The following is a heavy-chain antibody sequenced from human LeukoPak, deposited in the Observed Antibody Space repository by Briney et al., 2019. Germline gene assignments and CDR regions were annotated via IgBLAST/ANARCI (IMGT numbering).Heavy chain of an antibody. Sequence: GGSLQISCQGSGYRFTSYWIGWVRQVPGKGLEWMGKIYPGDSDTRYSPSFQGQVTISADKSISTAYLQWSSLKASDTAIYYCARHVGLMTPHDYWGQGTLVTVSS. CDR1: GYRFTSYW. CDR2: IYPGDSDT. V-gene: IGHV5-51*01. CDR3: ARHVGLMTPHDY. D-gene: IGHD2-15*01. J-gene: IGHJ4*02.